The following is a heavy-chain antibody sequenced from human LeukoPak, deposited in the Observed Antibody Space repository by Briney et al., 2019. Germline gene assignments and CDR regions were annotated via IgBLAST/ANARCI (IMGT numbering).Heavy chain of an antibody. V-gene: IGHV1-46*01. CDR2: INPSGGST. J-gene: IGHJ5*02. D-gene: IGHD1-20*01. Sequence: ASVKVSCKASGYTSTSYYMHWVRQAPGQGLEWMGIINPSGGSTSYAQKFQGRVTITRNTSISTAYMELSSLRSEDTAVYYCARGVGITGPNWFDPWGQGTLVTVSS. CDR3: ARGVGITGPNWFDP. CDR1: GYTSTSYY.